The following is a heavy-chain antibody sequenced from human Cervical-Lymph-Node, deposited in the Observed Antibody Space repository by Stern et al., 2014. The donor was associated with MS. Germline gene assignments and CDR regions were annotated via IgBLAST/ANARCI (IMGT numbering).Heavy chain of an antibody. Sequence: QVQLVQSGGEVKKPGASAKVSCKASGYTFTRYGIAWVRQAPGQSLEWVGRISTYNATTGFAQRFQERLSMTTDTSTSTVYMELRSLRSDDTAVYYCARDPGGYFHGMDVWGQGTTVTVSS. CDR2: ISTYNATT. CDR3: ARDPGGYFHGMDV. V-gene: IGHV1-18*01. D-gene: IGHD2/OR15-2a*01. J-gene: IGHJ6*02. CDR1: GYTFTRYG.